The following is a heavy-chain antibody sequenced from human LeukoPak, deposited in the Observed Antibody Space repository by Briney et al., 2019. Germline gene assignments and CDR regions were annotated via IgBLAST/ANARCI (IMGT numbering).Heavy chain of an antibody. CDR2: ISAYNGNT. Sequence: GASVKVSCKASGYTFTSYGISWVRQAPGQGLEWMGWISAYNGNTNYAQKFQGRVTITADKSTSTAYMELSSLRSEDTAVYYCARGVVQGLYGSGSYGVEQIMLNWFDPWGQGTLVTVSS. CDR3: ARGVVQGLYGSGSYGVEQIMLNWFDP. CDR1: GYTFTSYG. J-gene: IGHJ5*02. V-gene: IGHV1-18*01. D-gene: IGHD3-10*01.